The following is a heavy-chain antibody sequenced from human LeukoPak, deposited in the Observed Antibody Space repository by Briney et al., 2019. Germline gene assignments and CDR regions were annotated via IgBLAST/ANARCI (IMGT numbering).Heavy chain of an antibody. Sequence: PGETLCLTCAVYGGSFSGYDLSWVRQPPGKGLEWIGEINHSGSTNYDPSLKGRVTISVDTSKNPFSLKLSSVTAADTAVYYCARRVSSGWYVSEYWGQGTLVTVSS. CDR1: GGSFSGYD. J-gene: IGHJ4*02. V-gene: IGHV4-34*01. D-gene: IGHD6-19*01. CDR2: INHSGST. CDR3: ARRVSSGWYVSEY.